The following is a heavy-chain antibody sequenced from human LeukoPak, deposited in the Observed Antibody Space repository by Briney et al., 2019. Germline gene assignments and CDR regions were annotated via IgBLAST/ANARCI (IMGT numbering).Heavy chain of an antibody. CDR3: ARDTYYYDSDNYYRFDY. CDR1: GGSISSGGYS. J-gene: IGHJ4*02. V-gene: IGHV4-30-4*07. CDR2: IYYSGST. D-gene: IGHD3-22*01. Sequence: SETLSLTCTVSGGSISSGGYSWSWIRQPPGKGLEWIGYIYYSGSTYYNPSLKSRVTISVDTSKNQFSLKLRSVTAADTAVYYCARDTYYYDSDNYYRFDYWGQGTLVTVSS.